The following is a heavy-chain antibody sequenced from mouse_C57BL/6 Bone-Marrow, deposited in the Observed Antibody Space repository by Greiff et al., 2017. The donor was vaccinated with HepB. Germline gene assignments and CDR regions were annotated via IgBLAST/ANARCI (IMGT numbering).Heavy chain of an antibody. CDR3: TTCLNHYGSYYFDY. D-gene: IGHD1-1*01. CDR2: IDPENGDT. J-gene: IGHJ2*01. V-gene: IGHV14-4*01. Sequence: EVQLQESGAELVRPGASVKLSCTASGFNIKDDYMHWVKQRPEQGLEWIGWIDPENGDTEYASKFQGKATITADTSSNTAYLQLSSLTSEDTAVYYCTTCLNHYGSYYFDYWGQGTTLTVSS. CDR1: GFNIKDDY.